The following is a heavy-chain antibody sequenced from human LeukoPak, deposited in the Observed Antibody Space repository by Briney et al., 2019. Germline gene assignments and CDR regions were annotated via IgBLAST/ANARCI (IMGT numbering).Heavy chain of an antibody. CDR3: ARQSRGSSSSRDYFDY. D-gene: IGHD6-6*01. J-gene: IGHJ4*02. V-gene: IGHV4-39*01. CDR2: FYYGGGT. CDR1: GGSISSSTYY. Sequence: PSETLSLTCTVSGGSISSSTYYWGWLRQPPGKGLEWIGSFYYGGGTYYNPSLKSRVTISVDTSKNHFSLNLSSVTAADTAVYYCARQSRGSSSSRDYFDYWGQGTLVTVSS.